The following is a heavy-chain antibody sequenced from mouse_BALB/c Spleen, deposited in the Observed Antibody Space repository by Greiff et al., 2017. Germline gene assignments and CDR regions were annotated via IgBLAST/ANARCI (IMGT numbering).Heavy chain of an antibody. CDR3: ARTGKGNYYAMDY. CDR2: IWSGGST. CDR1: GFSLTSYG. J-gene: IGHJ4*01. D-gene: IGHD2-1*01. Sequence: VKLQESGPGLVQPSQSLSITCTVSGFSLTSYGVHWVRQSPGKGLEWLGVIWSGGSTDYNAAFISTLSISKDNSKSQVFFKMNSLQADDTAIYYCARTGKGNYYAMDYWGQGTSVTVSS. V-gene: IGHV2-4-1*01.